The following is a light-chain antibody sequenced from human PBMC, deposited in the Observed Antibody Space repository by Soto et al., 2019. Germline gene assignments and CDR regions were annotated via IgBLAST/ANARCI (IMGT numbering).Light chain of an antibody. V-gene: IGKV3D-15*01. CDR3: HQRQSWPRT. CDR1: QSVSSSY. J-gene: IGKJ1*01. CDR2: GAS. Sequence: EIVMTQSPATLSVSPGERATLSCRASQSVSSSYLAWYQQKPGQAPSLLIYGASSRATGIPARFSASGTGTDFTLTISDVQPEDFAVYYCHQRQSWPRTFGQGTKV.